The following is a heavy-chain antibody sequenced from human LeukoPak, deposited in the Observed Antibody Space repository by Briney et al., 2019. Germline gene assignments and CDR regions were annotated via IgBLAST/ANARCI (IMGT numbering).Heavy chain of an antibody. CDR1: GFTVSSNY. V-gene: IGHV3-53*01. CDR3: AKGPRDYMDV. Sequence: GGSLRLSCAASGFTVSSNYMSWVRQAPGTGLEWVSIIYDIGSAYYADSVKGRFTISRDNSKNTLYLQMNSLRAEDTAVYYCAKGPRDYMDVWGKGTTVTVSS. CDR2: IYDIGSA. J-gene: IGHJ6*03.